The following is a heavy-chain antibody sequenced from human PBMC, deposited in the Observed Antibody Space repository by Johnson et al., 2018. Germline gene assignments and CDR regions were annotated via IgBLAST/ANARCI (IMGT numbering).Heavy chain of an antibody. D-gene: IGHD5-18*01. Sequence: VQLVESGGGLVQPGGSLRLSCAASGFTFSSYWMSWVRQAPGKGLEWVANIKQDGSEKYYVDSVKGRFTISRDNAKNSLYLQMNSLRDEDTAVYYCARVPPMVNDAFDIWGQGTMVTVSS. CDR2: IKQDGSEK. CDR1: GFTFSSYW. J-gene: IGHJ3*02. CDR3: ARVPPMVNDAFDI. V-gene: IGHV3-7*01.